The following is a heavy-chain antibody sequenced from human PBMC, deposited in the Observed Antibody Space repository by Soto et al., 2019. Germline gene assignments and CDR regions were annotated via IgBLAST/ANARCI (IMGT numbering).Heavy chain of an antibody. CDR2: MNPNSGNT. CDR1: GYTFTSYD. CDR3: ARTLYGDNVDY. J-gene: IGHJ4*02. V-gene: IGHV1-8*01. D-gene: IGHD4-17*01. Sequence: APVTVSCTASGYTFTSYDINWVRQDTGQGLEWMGWMNPNSGNTGYAQKFQGRVTMTRNTSISTAYMELSSLRSEDTAVYYCARTLYGDNVDYWGQGTLVTVSS.